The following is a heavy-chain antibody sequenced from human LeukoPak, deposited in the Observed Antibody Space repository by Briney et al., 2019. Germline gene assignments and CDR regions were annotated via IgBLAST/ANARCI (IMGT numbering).Heavy chain of an antibody. CDR3: AKDSYGGSGSYYLYSFDM. D-gene: IGHD3-10*01. Sequence: GGSLRLSCAASGFTFDDYAMHWVRQAPGKGLEWVSGISWNGGNIGYADSVKGRFTISRDNAKNSLYLQMSSLRVEDTAFYYCAKDSYGGSGSYYLYSFDMWGQGTMVTVSS. CDR2: ISWNGGNI. V-gene: IGHV3-9*01. CDR1: GFTFDDYA. J-gene: IGHJ3*02.